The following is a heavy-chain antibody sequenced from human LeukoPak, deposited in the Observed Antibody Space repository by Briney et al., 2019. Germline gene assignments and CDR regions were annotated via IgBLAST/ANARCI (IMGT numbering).Heavy chain of an antibody. CDR2: INPSSGGT. Sequence: ASVKVSCKASGYTFIDYYIHWVRQAPGQGLEWMGWINPSSGGTNYAQKFQGRVTMTRDTSISTAYMELSRLTSDDTAVYYCATLGYCSGRSCSQGDYWGQGTLVTVSS. V-gene: IGHV1-2*02. CDR1: GYTFIDYY. D-gene: IGHD2-15*01. J-gene: IGHJ4*02. CDR3: ATLGYCSGRSCSQGDY.